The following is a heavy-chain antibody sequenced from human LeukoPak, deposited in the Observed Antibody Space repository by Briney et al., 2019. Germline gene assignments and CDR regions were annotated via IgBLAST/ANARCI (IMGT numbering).Heavy chain of an antibody. V-gene: IGHV4-31*03. CDR2: ASYSGGT. Sequence: TSETLSLICSVSGGSVTGGGYYWSWIRQHPGKGLEWIGFASYSGGTYYNPSLMSRITISVDRSQNQFSLRMRDVTAADTAVYFCATAEWEYFYFDSWGQGALVAVSS. J-gene: IGHJ4*02. CDR1: GGSVTGGGYY. CDR3: ATAEWEYFYFDS. D-gene: IGHD1-26*01.